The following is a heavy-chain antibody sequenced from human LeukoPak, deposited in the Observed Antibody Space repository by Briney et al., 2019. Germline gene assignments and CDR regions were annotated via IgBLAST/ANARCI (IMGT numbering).Heavy chain of an antibody. CDR1: GGSISSYY. CDR2: VSYSGNT. CDR3: ARDRKQWLRGPFDP. J-gene: IGHJ5*02. V-gene: IGHV4-59*01. D-gene: IGHD6-19*01. Sequence: PSETLSLTCTVSGGSISSYYWNWIRQPPGKGLEWIGYVSYSGNTNYNPSLKSRVTISADTSKSQFSLKLSSVTAADTAVYYCARDRKQWLRGPFDPWGQGTLVTVSS.